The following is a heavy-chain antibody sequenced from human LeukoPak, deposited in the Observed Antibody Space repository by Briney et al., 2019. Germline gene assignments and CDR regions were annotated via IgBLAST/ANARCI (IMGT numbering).Heavy chain of an antibody. J-gene: IGHJ4*02. D-gene: IGHD5-12*01. CDR1: GFTFSHYW. Sequence: GGSLRLSCAASGFTFSHYWMHWVRQAPGKGLVWVSRIYNDGSSTSYADSVKGRFTISRDNAKNSLYLQMNSLRAADTALYYCAKSLGGYEGYYFDYWGQGTLVTVSS. V-gene: IGHV3-74*01. CDR3: AKSLGGYEGYYFDY. CDR2: IYNDGSST.